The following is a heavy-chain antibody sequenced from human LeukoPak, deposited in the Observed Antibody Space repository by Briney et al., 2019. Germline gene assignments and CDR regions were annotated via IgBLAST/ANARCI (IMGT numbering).Heavy chain of an antibody. Sequence: SETLSLTCTVSGGSISSSSYYWGWIRQPPGKGLEWIGSIYYSGSTYYNPSLKSRVTISVDTSKNQFSLKLSSVTAADTAVYYCARWVPQESYFDLWGRGTLVTVSS. CDR2: IYYSGST. J-gene: IGHJ2*01. D-gene: IGHD4/OR15-4a*01. CDR1: GGSISSSSYY. CDR3: ARWVPQESYFDL. V-gene: IGHV4-39*01.